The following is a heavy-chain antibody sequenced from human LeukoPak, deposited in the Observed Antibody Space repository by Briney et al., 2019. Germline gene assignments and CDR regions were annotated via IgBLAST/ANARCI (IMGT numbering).Heavy chain of an antibody. J-gene: IGHJ4*02. CDR3: ARDTYYYDSSGWYY. V-gene: IGHV3-7*01. CDR1: GFTFSSYW. CDR2: IKQDGSEK. D-gene: IGHD3-22*01. Sequence: GGSLRLSCAASGFTFSSYWMSWVLQAPGKGLEWVANIKQDGSEKYYVDSVKGRFTISRDNAKNSLYLQMNSLRAEDTAVYYCARDTYYYDSSGWYYWGQGTLVTVSS.